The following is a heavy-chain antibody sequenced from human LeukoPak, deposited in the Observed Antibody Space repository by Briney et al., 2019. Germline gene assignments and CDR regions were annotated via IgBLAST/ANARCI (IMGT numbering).Heavy chain of an antibody. V-gene: IGHV4-59*01. D-gene: IGHD4-23*01. CDR1: GGSISTYY. CDR2: IYYSGST. Sequence: SETLSLTCTVSGGSISTYYWSWIRQPPGKGLEWIGYIYYSGSTKYKPSLKSRVTISVDTSKNQFSLKLSSVTAADTAVYYCARYYGGDSPSYFDLWGRGTLVTVSS. CDR3: ARYYGGDSPSYFDL. J-gene: IGHJ2*01.